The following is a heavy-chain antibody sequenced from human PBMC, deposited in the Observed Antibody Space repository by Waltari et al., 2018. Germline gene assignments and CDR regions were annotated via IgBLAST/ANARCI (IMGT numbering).Heavy chain of an antibody. J-gene: IGHJ5*02. V-gene: IGHV1-2*06. Sequence: QVQLVQSGAEVKKPGASVKVSCKASGYTFTGYYMHWVRQAPGQGLEWMGRINPNSGGTNNAQQFQGRGTMTRDTSISTAYMELSRLRSDDTAVYYCASATRAAVFDPWGQGTLVTVSS. CDR1: GYTFTGYY. CDR3: ASATRAAVFDP. D-gene: IGHD5-12*01. CDR2: INPNSGGT.